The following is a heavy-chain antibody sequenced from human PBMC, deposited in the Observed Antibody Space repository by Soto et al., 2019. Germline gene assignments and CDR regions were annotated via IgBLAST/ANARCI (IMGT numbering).Heavy chain of an antibody. Sequence: VSCKASGYTFTGYYMHWVRQAPGQGLEWMGWINPNSGGTNYEQKFQGRVTMTRDTSISTAYMELSRLRSDDTAVYYCARGLDYYDSSGYFTTYYFDFWGQGALVTVSS. D-gene: IGHD3-22*01. CDR2: INPNSGGT. J-gene: IGHJ4*02. CDR3: ARGLDYYDSSGYFTTYYFDF. V-gene: IGHV1-2*02. CDR1: GYTFTGYY.